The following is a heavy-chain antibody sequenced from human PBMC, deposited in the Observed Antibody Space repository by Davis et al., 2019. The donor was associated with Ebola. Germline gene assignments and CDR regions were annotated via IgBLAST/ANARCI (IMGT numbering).Heavy chain of an antibody. CDR2: ISYDGSNK. Sequence: GESLKISCAASGFTFSSYGMHWVRQAPGKGLEWVAVISYDGSNKYYAGSVKGRFTISRDNSKNTLYLQMNSLRAEDTAVYYCAKGMITDWGQGTLVTVSS. J-gene: IGHJ4*02. D-gene: IGHD3-16*01. V-gene: IGHV3-30*18. CDR3: AKGMITD. CDR1: GFTFSSYG.